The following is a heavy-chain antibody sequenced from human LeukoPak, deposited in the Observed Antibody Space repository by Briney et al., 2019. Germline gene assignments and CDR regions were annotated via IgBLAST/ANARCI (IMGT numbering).Heavy chain of an antibody. CDR2: IYYSGST. D-gene: IGHD3-10*01. CDR3: ARVQSMVLTLDY. J-gene: IGHJ4*02. Sequence: SETLSLTCTVSGGSISSYYWGWIRQPPGKGLEWIGSIYYSGSTYYNPSLKSRVTISVDTSKNQFSLKLSSVTAADTAVYYCARVQSMVLTLDYWGQGTLVTVSS. V-gene: IGHV4-39*01. CDR1: GGSISSYY.